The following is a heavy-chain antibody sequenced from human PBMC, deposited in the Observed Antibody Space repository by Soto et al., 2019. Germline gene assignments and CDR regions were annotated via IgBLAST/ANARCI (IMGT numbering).Heavy chain of an antibody. J-gene: IGHJ6*02. CDR2: ISGSGGST. V-gene: IGHV3-23*01. CDR3: ARTEVGYYYYGMDV. D-gene: IGHD1-1*01. CDR1: GFTFSSYA. Sequence: GESLKISCAASGFTFSSYAMSWVRQAPGKGLEWVSAISGSGGSTYYADSVKGRFTISRDNSKNTLYLQMNSLRAEDTAVYYCARTEVGYYYYGMDVWGQGTTVTVSS.